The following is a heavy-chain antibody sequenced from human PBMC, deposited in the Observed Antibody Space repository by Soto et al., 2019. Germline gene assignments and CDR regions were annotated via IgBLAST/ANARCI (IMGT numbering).Heavy chain of an antibody. Sequence: QVQLEQSGAEVKKPGASVKVSCKASGYTFTRYGITWVRQAPGQGLEWIGRISTYTGNTNYAQKLQGRVTMTADTSTTTAYMELRSLTSDDPAVYYCASAPGYSTDRGAFDIWGQGTMVTVSS. V-gene: IGHV1-18*01. CDR1: GYTFTRYG. CDR2: ISTYTGNT. J-gene: IGHJ3*02. CDR3: ASAPGYSTDRGAFDI. D-gene: IGHD6-13*01.